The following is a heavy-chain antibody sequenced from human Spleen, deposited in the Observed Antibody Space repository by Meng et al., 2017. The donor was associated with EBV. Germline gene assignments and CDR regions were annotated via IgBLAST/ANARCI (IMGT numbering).Heavy chain of an antibody. CDR3: ARGTRGYSSSLGGDY. V-gene: IGHV1-8*01. CDR2: MNPNSGNT. D-gene: IGHD6-13*01. Sequence: QLHLGTSGGEVRKPGASVKVSCKASGYTFTTYEINWVRQATGQGLEWMGWMNPNSGNTGYAQKFQGRVTMTRNTSISTAYMELSSLRSDDTAVYYCARGTRGYSSSLGGDYWGQGTLVTVSS. CDR1: GYTFTTYE. J-gene: IGHJ4*02.